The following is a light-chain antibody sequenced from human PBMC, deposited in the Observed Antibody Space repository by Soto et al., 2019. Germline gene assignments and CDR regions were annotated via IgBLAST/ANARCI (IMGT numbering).Light chain of an antibody. CDR3: QQYYSSLALT. J-gene: IGKJ4*01. CDR1: QGISSY. Sequence: AIRMTQSPSSLSASTGDRVTITCRASQGISSYLAWYQQKPGKAPKLLIYAASTLQSGVPSRFSGSGSGTDFTLPISCLQSEDFATYYCQQYYSSLALTFGGGTKVEIK. CDR2: AAS. V-gene: IGKV1-8*01.